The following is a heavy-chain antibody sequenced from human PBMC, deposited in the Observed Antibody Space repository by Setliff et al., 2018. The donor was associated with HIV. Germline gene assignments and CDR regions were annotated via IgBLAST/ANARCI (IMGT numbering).Heavy chain of an antibody. CDR3: ARLSPPDDYGDLGGVDY. CDR1: GFTVSTYY. D-gene: IGHD4-17*01. J-gene: IGHJ4*02. V-gene: IGHV3-66*01. Sequence: PGGSLRLSCAASGFTVSTYYMSWVRQAPGKGLEWVSTIYSGGSTYHADSVKGRFTIYRHSAENSLFLQMDSLRAEDTAVYYCARLSPPDDYGDLGGVDYWGQGTLVTVSS. CDR2: IYSGGST.